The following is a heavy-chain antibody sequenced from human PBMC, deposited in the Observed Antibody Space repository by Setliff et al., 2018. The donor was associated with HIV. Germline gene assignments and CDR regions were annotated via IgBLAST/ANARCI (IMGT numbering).Heavy chain of an antibody. CDR2: ISPKYGGT. D-gene: IGHD2-15*01. Sequence: GASVKVSCKASGYSFSDYYIHWLRQAPGHGFQWMGWISPKYGGTNYAQNFQGRVTMTRDTSISTAYMELSSLGSDDTAVYYCARVGSYWTQFDYWGQGTLVTVSS. J-gene: IGHJ4*01. CDR1: GYSFSDYY. V-gene: IGHV1-2*02. CDR3: ARVGSYWTQFDY.